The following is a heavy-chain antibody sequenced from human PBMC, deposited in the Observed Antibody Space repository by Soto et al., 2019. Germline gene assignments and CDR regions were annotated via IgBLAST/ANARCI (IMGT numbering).Heavy chain of an antibody. J-gene: IGHJ4*02. Sequence: GSLRLSCAASGFTFSSYGMHWVRQAPGKGLESVAVIWYDGSNKYYADSVKGRFTISRDNSKNTLYLQMNSLRAEDTAVYYCVRPMTTVTLAFDYWGQGTLVTVSS. V-gene: IGHV3-33*01. CDR3: VRPMTTVTLAFDY. CDR1: GFTFSSYG. CDR2: IWYDGSNK. D-gene: IGHD4-17*01.